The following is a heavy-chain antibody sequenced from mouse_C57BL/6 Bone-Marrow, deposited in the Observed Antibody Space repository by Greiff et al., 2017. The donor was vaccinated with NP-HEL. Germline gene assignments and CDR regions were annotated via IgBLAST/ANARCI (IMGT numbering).Heavy chain of an antibody. V-gene: IGHV1-42*01. D-gene: IGHD2-3*01. CDR2: INPSTGGT. CDR1: GYSFTGYY. Sequence: EVQLQQSGPELVKPGASVKISCKASGYSFTGYYMNWVKQSPEKSLEWIGEINPSTGGTTYNQKFKAKATLTVDKSSSTAYMQLKSLTSEDSAVYYCASKWLLFGSYFDYWGQGTTLTVSS. CDR3: ASKWLLFGSYFDY. J-gene: IGHJ2*01.